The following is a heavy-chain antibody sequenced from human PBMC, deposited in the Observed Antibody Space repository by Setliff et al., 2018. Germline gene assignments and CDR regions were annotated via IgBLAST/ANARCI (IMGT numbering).Heavy chain of an antibody. CDR3: ARATYYYDSSGYFLDAFDI. J-gene: IGHJ3*02. V-gene: IGHV1-69*05. D-gene: IGHD3-22*01. CDR2: IIPIFGTA. Sequence: GASVKVSCKASGGTFSSYAISWVRQAPGQGLEWMGGIIPIFGTANYAQKFQGRVTITTDESTSTAYMELSSLRSEDTAVYYCARATYYYDSSGYFLDAFDIWGHGTMVTVSS. CDR1: GGTFSSYA.